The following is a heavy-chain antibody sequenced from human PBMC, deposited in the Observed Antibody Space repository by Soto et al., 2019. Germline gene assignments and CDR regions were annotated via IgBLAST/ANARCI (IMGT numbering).Heavy chain of an antibody. Sequence: TLSLSCTVSGHSISNGGYYWSWLRQHPGKGLEWSGYIYYSGSTYYNPSLKSRVTISVDTSKNQFSLKLTSVTAAETAVYYCARAPIYPDYWGQGTLVTVSS. D-gene: IGHD5-12*01. J-gene: IGHJ4*02. CDR2: IYYSGST. CDR1: GHSISNGGYY. CDR3: ARAPIYPDY. V-gene: IGHV4-31*03.